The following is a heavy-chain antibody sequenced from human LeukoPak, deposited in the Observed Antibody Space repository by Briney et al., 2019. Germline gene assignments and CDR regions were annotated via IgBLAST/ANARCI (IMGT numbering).Heavy chain of an antibody. CDR3: AKKPATIKFPFDI. D-gene: IGHD5-24*01. J-gene: IGHJ4*02. V-gene: IGHV3-23*01. CDR2: ISTTGGYT. CDR1: GFSFSTYD. Sequence: GGSLRLTRVGTGFSFSTYDIGWVRQTPGKGLDWVSAISTTGGYTEDADSVKGRFTISRDNSQNTLFLQMHSLRAEDTAVYYCAKKPATIKFPFDIWGQGTLVTVSP.